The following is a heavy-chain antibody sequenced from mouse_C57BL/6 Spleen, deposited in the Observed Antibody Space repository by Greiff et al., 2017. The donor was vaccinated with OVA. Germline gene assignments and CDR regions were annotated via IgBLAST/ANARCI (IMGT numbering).Heavy chain of an antibody. D-gene: IGHD1-1*01. CDR3: ARVEYYGTLFAY. V-gene: IGHV1-55*01. CDR1: GYTFTSYW. J-gene: IGHJ3*01. Sequence: QVQLQQPGAELVKPGASVKMSCKASGYTFTSYWLTWVKQRPGQGLEWIGDIYPGSGSTNYNEKFKSKATLTVDTSSSTAYMQLSSLTSEDSAVYYCARVEYYGTLFAYWGQGTLVTVSA. CDR2: IYPGSGST.